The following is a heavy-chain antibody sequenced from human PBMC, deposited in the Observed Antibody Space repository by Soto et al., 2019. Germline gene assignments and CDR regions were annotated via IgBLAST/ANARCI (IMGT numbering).Heavy chain of an antibody. D-gene: IGHD2-2*01. CDR2: IYYSGST. CDR3: ARWGDIVVVPAAMDDYYFDY. J-gene: IGHJ4*02. V-gene: IGHV4-31*03. Sequence: QVQLQESGPGLVKPSQTLSLTCTVSGGSISSGGYYWSWIRQHPGKGLEWIGYIYYSGSTYYNPSLKSRVTISVDTSKNQFSLKLSSVTAADTAVYYCARWGDIVVVPAAMDDYYFDYCGQGTLVTVSS. CDR1: GGSISSGGYY.